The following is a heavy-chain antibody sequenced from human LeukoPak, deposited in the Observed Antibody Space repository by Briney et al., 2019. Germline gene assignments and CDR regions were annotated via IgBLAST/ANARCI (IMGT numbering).Heavy chain of an antibody. V-gene: IGHV3-7*01. CDR1: GFTFSSYW. CDR2: IKQDGSEK. CDR3: ARDSSPQQQLVTASSLDY. Sequence: GGSLRLSCAASGFTFSSYWMSWVRQAPGKGLEWVANIKQDGSEKYYVDSVNGRFTISRDNAKNSLYLQMNSLRAEDTAVYYCARDSSPQQQLVTASSLDYWGQGTLVTVSS. D-gene: IGHD6-13*01. J-gene: IGHJ4*02.